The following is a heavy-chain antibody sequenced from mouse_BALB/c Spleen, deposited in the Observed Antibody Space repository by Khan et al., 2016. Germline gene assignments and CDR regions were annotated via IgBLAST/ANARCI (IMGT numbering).Heavy chain of an antibody. Sequence: VQLQQSGPELGKPGTSVKISCKASGYSFTGYTMYWVKQSHRKSLEWIGYIDPYNGGTNYNQKSKGKATLTVDKSSSTAYMHLNSLTSEDSAIYYCARLGSSDAMDYWGLGTSVTVSS. CDR1: GYSFTGYT. D-gene: IGHD1-1*01. CDR3: ARLGSSDAMDY. J-gene: IGHJ4*01. CDR2: IDPYNGGT. V-gene: IGHV1S135*01.